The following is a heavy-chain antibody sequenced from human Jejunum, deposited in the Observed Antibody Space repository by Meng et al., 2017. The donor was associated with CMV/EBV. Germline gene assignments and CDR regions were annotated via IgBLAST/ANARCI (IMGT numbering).Heavy chain of an antibody. V-gene: IGHV4-4*07. CDR3: ARDMHREVVIQDY. CDR1: GGSISDYY. D-gene: IGHD3-10*01. CDR2: IYSNGAT. J-gene: IGHJ4*02. Sequence: HVQRRASGPGSVKPPHTLSRTFTVSGGSISDYYWSWIRQPAGKGLEWIGRIYSNGATNYNPSLKSRVTMSVDTSKNQFSLKLSSVTAADTAVYFCARDMHREVVIQDYWGQGTLVHRLL.